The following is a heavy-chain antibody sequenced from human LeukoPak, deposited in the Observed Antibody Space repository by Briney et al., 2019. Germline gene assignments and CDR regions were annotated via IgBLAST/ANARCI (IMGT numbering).Heavy chain of an antibody. CDR2: IKQDGSEK. CDR1: GFTFSNYW. Sequence: GGSLRLSCAASGFTFSNYWMSWVRQAPGKGLEWVANIKQDGSEKYYVDSVKGRFTIFRDNAKNSLYLQMNSLRDEDTAVYYCARDDNRFLEWLSSYYYYGMDVWGQGTTVTVSS. J-gene: IGHJ6*02. V-gene: IGHV3-7*01. D-gene: IGHD3-3*01. CDR3: ARDDNRFLEWLSSYYYYGMDV.